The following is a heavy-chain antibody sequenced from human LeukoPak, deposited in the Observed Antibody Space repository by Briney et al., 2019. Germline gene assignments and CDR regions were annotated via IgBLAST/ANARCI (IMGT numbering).Heavy chain of an antibody. CDR1: GYIFTSYH. CDR2: ITPHTDRT. D-gene: IGHD3-16*01. CDR3: ARFNFVWGSYCDY. Sequence: ASVKLSCKTSGYIFTSYHIHWVRQAPGQGLEWMGTITPHTDRTSYAQNFQGRLTLTRDMSTSTVYLELSSLRSDDTTIYYCARFNFVWGSYCDYWGQGTLVTVSS. V-gene: IGHV1-46*01. J-gene: IGHJ4*02.